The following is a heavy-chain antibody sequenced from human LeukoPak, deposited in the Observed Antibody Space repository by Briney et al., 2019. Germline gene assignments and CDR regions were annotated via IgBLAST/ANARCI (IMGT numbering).Heavy chain of an antibody. CDR2: ISGSGGST. D-gene: IGHD2-2*01. CDR3: AKDALYCSSTSCPIYYYYGMDV. J-gene: IGHJ6*02. V-gene: IGHV3-23*01. CDR1: GFTFSSYA. Sequence: GGSLRLSCAASGFTFSSYAMSWVRQAPGKGLEWVSAISGSGGSTYYADSVKGRFTISRDNSKNTLYLQMNSLRAEDTAVYYCAKDALYCSSTSCPIYYYYGMDVWGQGTTVTVSS.